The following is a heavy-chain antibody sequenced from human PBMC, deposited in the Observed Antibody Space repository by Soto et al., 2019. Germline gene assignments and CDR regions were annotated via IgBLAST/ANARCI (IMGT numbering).Heavy chain of an antibody. D-gene: IGHD6-13*01. CDR2: ISSSSSYT. V-gene: IGHV3-11*06. J-gene: IGHJ4*02. CDR1: GFTFSDYY. Sequence: GGSLRLSCAASGFTFSDYYMSWIRQAPGKGLEWVSYISSSSSYTNYADSVKGRFTISRDNSKNTLYLQMNSLRAEDTAVYYCARGQARWYGPHDYWGQGTLVTVSS. CDR3: ARGQARWYGPHDY.